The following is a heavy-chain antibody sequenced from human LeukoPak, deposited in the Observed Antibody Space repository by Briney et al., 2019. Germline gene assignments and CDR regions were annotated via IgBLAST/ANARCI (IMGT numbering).Heavy chain of an antibody. D-gene: IGHD2-8*02. Sequence: PGGSLRLSCAASGFTFDDYAMHWARQAPGKGLEWVSGINWNSGSMGYADSVKGRFTISRDNAKNSLYLQMNSLRSEDTALYYCAKGASRDGGVSGAWGQGTLVTVSS. CDR2: INWNSGSM. CDR3: AKGASRDGGVSGA. CDR1: GFTFDDYA. J-gene: IGHJ5*02. V-gene: IGHV3-9*01.